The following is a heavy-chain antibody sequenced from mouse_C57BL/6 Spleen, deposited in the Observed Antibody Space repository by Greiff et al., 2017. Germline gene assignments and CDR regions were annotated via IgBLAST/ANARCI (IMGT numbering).Heavy chain of an antibody. Sequence: VQLVESGGGLVKPGGSLKLSCAASGFTFSSYTMSWVRQTPEKRLEWVATISGGGGNTYYPDSVKGRFTISRDNAKNTLYLQMSSLRSGDTALYYCARLNNYYGSSPFDYWGQGTTLTVSS. J-gene: IGHJ2*01. CDR2: ISGGGGNT. D-gene: IGHD1-1*01. CDR1: GFTFSSYT. V-gene: IGHV5-9*01. CDR3: ARLNNYYGSSPFDY.